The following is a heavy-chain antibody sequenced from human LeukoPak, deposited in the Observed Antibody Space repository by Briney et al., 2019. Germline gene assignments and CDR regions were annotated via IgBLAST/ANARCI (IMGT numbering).Heavy chain of an antibody. Sequence: GGSLRLSCAASGFXFSSYAISWVRQAPGKGREWVSAISGSGGSTYYADSVKGRFTISRDNSKNTLYLQMNSLRAEDTAVYYCAKATIAAALRSVDYWGQGTLVTVSS. CDR1: GFXFSSYA. J-gene: IGHJ4*02. V-gene: IGHV3-23*01. D-gene: IGHD6-13*01. CDR3: AKATIAAALRSVDY. CDR2: ISGSGGST.